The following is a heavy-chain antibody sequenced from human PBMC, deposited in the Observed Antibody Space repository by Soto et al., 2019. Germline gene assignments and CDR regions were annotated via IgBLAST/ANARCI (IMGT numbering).Heavy chain of an antibody. J-gene: IGHJ4*02. Sequence: ASVKVSCKASGYTFTSYGISWVRQAPGQGLEWMGWISAYNGNTNYAQKLQGRVTMTTDTSTSTAYMELRSLRSDDTAVYYCARGPVGYCSSTSCPYYFDYWGQGTLVTVSS. CDR3: ARGPVGYCSSTSCPYYFDY. CDR1: GYTFTSYG. V-gene: IGHV1-18*01. CDR2: ISAYNGNT. D-gene: IGHD2-2*01.